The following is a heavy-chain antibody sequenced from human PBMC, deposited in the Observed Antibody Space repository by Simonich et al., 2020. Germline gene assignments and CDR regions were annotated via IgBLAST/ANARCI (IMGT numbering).Heavy chain of an antibody. CDR1: GYTFTGSY. Sequence: QVQLVQSGAEVKKPGASVKVSCKASGYTFTGSYMHWVRQAPGQGLEWKGWINPNSGGTNYAQRFQGRVTMTRDTSISTAYMELSRLRSDDTAVYYCARGALTGDYYYMDVWGKGTTVTVSS. J-gene: IGHJ6*03. V-gene: IGHV1-2*02. D-gene: IGHD7-27*01. CDR2: INPNSGGT. CDR3: ARGALTGDYYYMDV.